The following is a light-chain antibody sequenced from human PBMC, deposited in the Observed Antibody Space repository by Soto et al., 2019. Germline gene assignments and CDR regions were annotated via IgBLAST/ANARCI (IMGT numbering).Light chain of an antibody. V-gene: IGKV1-12*01. CDR3: QQANSFPIT. CDR2: GAS. CDR1: QGISTW. Sequence: EIQMTQSPSSVSASVGDRVTITCRASQGISTWLAWYQQKAGKAPNLLIYGASNLHSGVPSRFSGSGSGTNFTLTISSLQPEDFATYYCQQANSFPITFGQGTRLEIE. J-gene: IGKJ5*01.